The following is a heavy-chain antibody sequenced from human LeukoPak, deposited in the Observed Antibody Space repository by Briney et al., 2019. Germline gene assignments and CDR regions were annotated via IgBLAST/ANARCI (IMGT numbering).Heavy chain of an antibody. V-gene: IGHV3-23*01. Sequence: PGGSLRLSCVVSGFSLSNYAMTWVRQAPGKGLEWVSYINERGTNTAYADSVKGRFTISRDTSLNTLYLQMNNLRAEDTAVYFCAKRGVAIRGLLVIGYHQEAYHYDFWGQGVMVTVSS. CDR1: GFSLSNYA. CDR2: INERGTNT. CDR3: AKRGVAIRGLLVIGYHQEAYHYDF. J-gene: IGHJ4*02. D-gene: IGHD3-10*01.